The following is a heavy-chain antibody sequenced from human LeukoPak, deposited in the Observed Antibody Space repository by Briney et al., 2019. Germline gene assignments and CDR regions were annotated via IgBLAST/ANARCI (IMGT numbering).Heavy chain of an antibody. CDR1: GGTFSIYA. CDR2: IIPIFGTV. J-gene: IGHJ4*02. Sequence: ASVKVSCKASGGTFSIYAISWVRQAPGQGLEWMGGIIPIFGTVNYAQKLQGRVTMTTDTSTSTAYMELRSLRSDDTAVYYCARVLPKTYYDYVWGSSPDYWGQGTLVTVSS. CDR3: ARVLPKTYYDYVWGSSPDY. D-gene: IGHD3-16*01. V-gene: IGHV1-69*05.